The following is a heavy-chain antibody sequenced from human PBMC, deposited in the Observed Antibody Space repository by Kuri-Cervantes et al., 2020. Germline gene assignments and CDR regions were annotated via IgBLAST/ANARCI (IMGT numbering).Heavy chain of an antibody. CDR2: IKSKTDGGTT. CDR3: TTPYYDSSGYYLNDY. D-gene: IGHD3-22*01. V-gene: IGHV3-15*01. Sequence: GESLKISCAASGFTFSKAWMNWVRQAPGKGLEWVGRIKSKTDGGTTDYATPVKGRFTISRDDSKNTLYLQMNSLKTEDTAVYYCTTPYYDSSGYYLNDYWGQGTLVTVSS. J-gene: IGHJ4*02. CDR1: GFTFSKAW.